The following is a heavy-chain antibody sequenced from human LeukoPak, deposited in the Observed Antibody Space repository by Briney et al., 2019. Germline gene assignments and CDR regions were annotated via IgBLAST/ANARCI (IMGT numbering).Heavy chain of an antibody. CDR3: ARDLGGQNYYYYYYMDV. CDR1: GFTFSSYE. J-gene: IGHJ6*03. CDR2: ITTTGDRI. Sequence: GGSLRLSCEASGFTFSSYEMNWVRQAPGKGLEWISYITTTGDRIQYADSVKGRFTISRDNSKNTLYLQMNSLRAEDTAVYYCARDLGGQNYYYYYYMDVWGKGTAVTVSS. V-gene: IGHV3-48*03.